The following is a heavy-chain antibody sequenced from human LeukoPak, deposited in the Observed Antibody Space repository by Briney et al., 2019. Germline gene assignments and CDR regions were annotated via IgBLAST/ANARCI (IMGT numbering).Heavy chain of an antibody. CDR2: IYTNDNI. CDR1: GGSISGYY. D-gene: IGHD6-13*01. V-gene: IGHV4-4*07. J-gene: IGHJ4*02. Sequence: SETLSLTCTVSGGSISGYYWSWIRQPAGEGLEYIGRIYTNDNINYNPSLKSRVTMSVDTSKNQFSLKPSSVTAADTAVYYCARGARLSAAGTEKYFDYWGQGTLVTVSS. CDR3: ARGARLSAAGTEKYFDY.